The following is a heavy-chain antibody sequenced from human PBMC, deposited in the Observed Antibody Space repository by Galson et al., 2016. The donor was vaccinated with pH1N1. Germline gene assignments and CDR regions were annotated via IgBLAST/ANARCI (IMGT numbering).Heavy chain of an antibody. D-gene: IGHD3-3*01. CDR1: GFAFSSYG. V-gene: IGHV3-33*01. Sequence: SLRLSCAASGFAFSSYGMHWVRQAPGEGLEWVAVIWFDGSYEFYADSVKGRFTISRDNSKNTLHLQMNSLRAEDTAVYYCARGDLEWLSHFDYWGQGTLVTVSS. CDR3: ARGDLEWLSHFDY. CDR2: IWFDGSYE. J-gene: IGHJ4*02.